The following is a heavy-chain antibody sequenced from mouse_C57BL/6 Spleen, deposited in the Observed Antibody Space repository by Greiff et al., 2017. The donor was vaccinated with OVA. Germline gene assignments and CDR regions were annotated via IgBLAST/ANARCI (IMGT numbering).Heavy chain of an antibody. CDR1: GFTFSDYY. CDR2: ISNGGGST. Sequence: EVQGVESGGGLVQPGGSLKLSCAASGFTFSDYYMSWVRQTPEKRLEWVAYISNGGGSTYYPDTVKGRFTISRDNAKNTLYLQMSRLKSEDTAMYYCARPSTMITRVFAYWGQGTLVTVSA. J-gene: IGHJ3*01. CDR3: ARPSTMITRVFAY. D-gene: IGHD2-4*01. V-gene: IGHV5-12*01.